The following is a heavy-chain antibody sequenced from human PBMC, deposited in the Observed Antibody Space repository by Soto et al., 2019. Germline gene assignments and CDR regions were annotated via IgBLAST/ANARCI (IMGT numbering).Heavy chain of an antibody. CDR1: GFTFSSYG. Sequence: LRLSCAASGFTFSSYGMHWVRQAPGKGLEWVAVIWYDGNNKYYADSVKGRFTISRDNSKNTLYVQMTSLRAEDTAIYYCARGLHSLFDYWGQGTLVTVS. J-gene: IGHJ4*02. V-gene: IGHV3-33*01. CDR2: IWYDGNNK. D-gene: IGHD2-21*01. CDR3: ARGLHSLFDY.